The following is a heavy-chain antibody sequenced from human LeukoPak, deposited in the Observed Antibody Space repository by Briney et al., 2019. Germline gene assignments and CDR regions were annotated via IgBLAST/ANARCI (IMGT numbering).Heavy chain of an antibody. CDR2: IYHSGST. V-gene: IGHV4-38-2*02. CDR3: ASGMIVVVH. Sequence: SETLSLTCTVSGYSISSGYYWGWIRQPPGKGLEWIGSIYHSGSTYYNPSLKSRVTISVDTSKNQFSLKLSSVTAADTAVYYCASGMIVVVHWGQGTLVTVSS. D-gene: IGHD3-22*01. CDR1: GYSISSGYY. J-gene: IGHJ4*02.